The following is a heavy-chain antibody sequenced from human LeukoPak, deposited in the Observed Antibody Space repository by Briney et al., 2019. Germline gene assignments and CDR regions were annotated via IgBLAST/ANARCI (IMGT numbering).Heavy chain of an antibody. CDR1: GFTFSGSA. V-gene: IGHV3-73*01. CDR2: IRSKANSYAT. J-gene: IGHJ4*02. D-gene: IGHD2-2*01. Sequence: GGSLRLSCAASGFTFSGSAMHWVRQASGKGLEWVGRIRSKANSYATAYAASVKGRFTIYRDDSKNTAYLQMNSLKTEDTAVYYCTGPSYCSSTSCYPGYWGQGTLVTASS. CDR3: TGPSYCSSTSCYPGY.